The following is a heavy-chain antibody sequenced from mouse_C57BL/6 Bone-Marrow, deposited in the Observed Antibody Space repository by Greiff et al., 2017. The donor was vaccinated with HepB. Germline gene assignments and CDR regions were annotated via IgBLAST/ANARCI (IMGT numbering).Heavy chain of an antibody. J-gene: IGHJ3*01. CDR3: ASSNWVPPFAY. D-gene: IGHD4-1*01. Sequence: EVQLQQSGPVLVKPGASVKMSCKASGYTFTDYYMNWVKQSHGKSLEWIGVINPYNGGTSYNQKFKGKATLTVDKSSSTAYMELNSLTSEDSAVYYCASSNWVPPFAYWGQGTLVTVSA. V-gene: IGHV1-19*01. CDR2: INPYNGGT. CDR1: GYTFTDYY.